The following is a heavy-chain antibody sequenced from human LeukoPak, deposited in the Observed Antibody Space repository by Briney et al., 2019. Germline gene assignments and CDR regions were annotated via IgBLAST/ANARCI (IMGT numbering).Heavy chain of an antibody. CDR1: GFTFSSYG. CDR3: AKRGPWGGDRAYYFDY. D-gene: IGHD2-21*02. V-gene: IGHV3-30*02. CDR2: IRYDGSNK. Sequence: GGSLRLSCAASGFTFSSYGMHWVRQAPGKGLEWVAFIRYDGSNKYYADSVKGRFTISRDNSKNTLYLQMNSLRAEDTAVYYCAKRGPWGGDRAYYFDYWGQGTLVTVSS. J-gene: IGHJ4*02.